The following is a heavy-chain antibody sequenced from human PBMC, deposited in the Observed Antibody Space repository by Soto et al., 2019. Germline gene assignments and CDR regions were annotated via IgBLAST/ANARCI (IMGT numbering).Heavy chain of an antibody. D-gene: IGHD2-8*01. Sequence: PSETLSLTCTVSGGSISSSSYYWGWIRQPPGKGLEWIGSIYYSGSTYYNPSLKSRVTISVDTSKNQFSLKLSSVTAADTAVYYCASLRSGYCTNGVCFGFDYWGQGTLVTVSS. CDR2: IYYSGST. J-gene: IGHJ4*02. V-gene: IGHV4-39*01. CDR3: ASLRSGYCTNGVCFGFDY. CDR1: GGSISSSSYY.